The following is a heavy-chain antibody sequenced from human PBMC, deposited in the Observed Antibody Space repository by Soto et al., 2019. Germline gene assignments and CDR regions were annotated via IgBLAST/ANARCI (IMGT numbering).Heavy chain of an antibody. Sequence: ASVKVSCKASGYTFTSYYMHWVRQAPGQGLEWMGIINPSGGSTSYAQKFQGRVTMTRDTSTSTVYMELSSLRAEDTAVYYCARENILTGYGSYYYYGMDVWGQGTTVTVSS. J-gene: IGHJ6*02. CDR2: INPSGGST. D-gene: IGHD3-9*01. CDR1: GYTFTSYY. V-gene: IGHV1-46*01. CDR3: ARENILTGYGSYYYYGMDV.